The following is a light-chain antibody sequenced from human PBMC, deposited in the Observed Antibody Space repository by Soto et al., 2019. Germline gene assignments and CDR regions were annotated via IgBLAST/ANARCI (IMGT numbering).Light chain of an antibody. Sequence: EIVLTQSPATLSLSPGERATISCRASQSVSIYLARYQQKPGQAPSLLIYDASYRAAGIPARFSGSGSGTDFTPTFSSLEPEDFAVYYCQHSSNWPPFTFGPGTKADIK. V-gene: IGKV3-11*01. CDR1: QSVSIY. J-gene: IGKJ3*01. CDR3: QHSSNWPPFT. CDR2: DAS.